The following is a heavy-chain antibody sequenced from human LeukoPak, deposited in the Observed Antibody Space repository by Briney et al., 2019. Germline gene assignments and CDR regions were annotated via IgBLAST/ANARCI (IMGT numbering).Heavy chain of an antibody. CDR1: GGSISSYY. CDR2: IYYSGST. V-gene: IGHV4-59*01. D-gene: IGHD1-26*01. J-gene: IGHJ6*02. Sequence: PSETLSLTCTVSGGSISSYYWSWIRQSPGKGLEWIGYIYYSGSTNYNPSLKSRVTISVDTSKNQFSLKLSSVTAADTAVYYCARVHPSGREGYYYYGMDVWGQGTTVTVSS. CDR3: ARVHPSGREGYYYYGMDV.